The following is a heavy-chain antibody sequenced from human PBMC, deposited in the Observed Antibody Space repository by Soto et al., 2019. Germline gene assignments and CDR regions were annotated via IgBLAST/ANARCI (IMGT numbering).Heavy chain of an antibody. CDR2: ISYDVNNK. J-gene: IGHJ4*02. CDR3: ASARGYSTFKYGFHFDY. D-gene: IGHD5-18*01. Sequence: QVQLVESGGGVVQPGRSLRLSFAASGFTFSSYAMHWVRQAPGKGLEWVAVISYDVNNKDYADSVKGRFTISRDNSKSTLYLQMNSLGPEDPALYSCASARGYSTFKYGFHFDYWGQGSLVTVPS. V-gene: IGHV3-30-3*01. CDR1: GFTFSSYA.